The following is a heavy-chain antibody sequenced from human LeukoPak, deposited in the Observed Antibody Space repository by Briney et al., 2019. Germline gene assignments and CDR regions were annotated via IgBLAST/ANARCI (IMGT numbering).Heavy chain of an antibody. V-gene: IGHV3-48*03. J-gene: IGHJ4*02. Sequence: GGSLRLSCAASGFTFSSYEFNWVRQAPGKGLEWVSYISTSGSTIYYADSVKGRFTISRGNAKNSLYLQMNSLRAEDTAVYYCARFSGSGSYHDYWGQGALVTVSS. CDR2: ISTSGSTI. CDR1: GFTFSSYE. D-gene: IGHD3-10*01. CDR3: ARFSGSGSYHDY.